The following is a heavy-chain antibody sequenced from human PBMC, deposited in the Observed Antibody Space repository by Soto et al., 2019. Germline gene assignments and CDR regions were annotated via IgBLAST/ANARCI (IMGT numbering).Heavy chain of an antibody. Sequence: PGESLKISCKGSGYSFTSYWISWVRQMPGKGLEWMGRIDPSDSYTNYSPSFQGHVTISADKSISTAYLQWSSLKASDTALYYCARHPKGYDSSGYYPYGMDVWGQGTTVTVSS. CDR2: IDPSDSYT. J-gene: IGHJ6*02. CDR3: ARHPKGYDSSGYYPYGMDV. CDR1: GYSFTSYW. V-gene: IGHV5-10-1*01. D-gene: IGHD3-22*01.